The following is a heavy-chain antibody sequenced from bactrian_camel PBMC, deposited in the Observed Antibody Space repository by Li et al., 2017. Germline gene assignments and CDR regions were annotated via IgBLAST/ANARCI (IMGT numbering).Heavy chain of an antibody. CDR2: IATDADGRT. D-gene: IGHD4*01. J-gene: IGHJ4*01. V-gene: IGHV3S64*01. Sequence: VQLVESGGTLVQPGGSLRLSCAVSSSSFERYYYSWFRQVTGKEREGVAGIATDADGRTKYADSAKGRFTISRDNAKNTVFLEMNSLKSEDTALYYCATDRGGRQRGQGTQVTVS. CDR3: ATDRGGRQ. CDR1: SSSFERYY.